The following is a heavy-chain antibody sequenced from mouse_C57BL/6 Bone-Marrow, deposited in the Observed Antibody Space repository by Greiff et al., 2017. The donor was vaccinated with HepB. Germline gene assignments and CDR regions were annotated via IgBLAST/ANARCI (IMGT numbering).Heavy chain of an antibody. V-gene: IGHV1-80*01. CDR1: GYAFSSYW. CDR3: ARRWPYAMDY. J-gene: IGHJ4*01. Sequence: VQLQQSGAELVKPGASVKISCKASGYAFSSYWMNLVKQRPGKGLEWIGQIYPGDGDTNYNGKFKGKATLTADKSSSTAYMQLSSLTSEDSAVYFCARRWPYAMDYWGQGTSVTVSS. D-gene: IGHD2-3*01. CDR2: IYPGDGDT.